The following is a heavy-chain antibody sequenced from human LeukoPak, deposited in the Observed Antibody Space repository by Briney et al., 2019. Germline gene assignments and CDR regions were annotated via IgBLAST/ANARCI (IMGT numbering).Heavy chain of an antibody. CDR3: AKARGVSGSLRRSFDY. V-gene: IGHV3-23*01. CDR1: GFTFSSYA. J-gene: IGHJ4*02. Sequence: GGSLRLSCAASGFTFSSYAMSWVRQAPGKGLEWVSGISGSGGSTYYADSVKGRFTISRDNSKNTLYLQMNSLRAEDTAVYYCAKARGVSGSLRRSFDYWGQGTLVTVSS. D-gene: IGHD3-10*01. CDR2: ISGSGGST.